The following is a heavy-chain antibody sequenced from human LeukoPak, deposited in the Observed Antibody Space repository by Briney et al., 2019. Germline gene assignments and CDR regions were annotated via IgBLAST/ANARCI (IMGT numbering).Heavy chain of an antibody. CDR3: ARAGRDYYDLDY. CDR1: GGSISSYS. J-gene: IGHJ4*02. D-gene: IGHD3-10*01. Sequence: SKTLSLTCTVSGGSISSYSWSWIRQPPGKGLEWIGYIYHSGSTYYNPSLKSRVTISVDRSKNQFSLKLSSVTAADTAVYYCARAGRDYYDLDYWGQGTLVTVSS. V-gene: IGHV4-30-2*01. CDR2: IYHSGST.